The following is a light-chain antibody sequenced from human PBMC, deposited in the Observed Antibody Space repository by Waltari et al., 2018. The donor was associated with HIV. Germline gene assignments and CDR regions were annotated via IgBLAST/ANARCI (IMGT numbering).Light chain of an antibody. CDR2: TND. J-gene: IGLJ3*02. Sequence: QSVLTQPPSVSGTPGQNDTISCSGSSSNIGSNIVTWYQQLPGAAPKLLIYTNDQRPSGVPDRFSGSKSGTSSSLAISGLQSADEADYYCAAWDDSLNGMFGGGTKLTVL. V-gene: IGLV1-44*01. CDR1: SSNIGSNI. CDR3: AAWDDSLNGM.